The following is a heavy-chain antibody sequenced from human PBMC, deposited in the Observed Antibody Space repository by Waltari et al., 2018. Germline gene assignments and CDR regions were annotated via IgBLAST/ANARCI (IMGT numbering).Heavy chain of an antibody. CDR3: TRDAYPGSGPFDY. V-gene: IGHV3-49*04. Sequence: EVQLVESGGGLVQPGRSLRPSCTASGFTFGDYAMSWVRRATGKGLEWVGFIRSKAYGGTTEYAASVKGRFTISRDDSKSIAYLQMNSLKTEDTAVYYCTRDAYPGSGPFDYWGQGTLVTVSS. J-gene: IGHJ4*02. CDR1: GFTFGDYA. D-gene: IGHD3-10*01. CDR2: IRSKAYGGTT.